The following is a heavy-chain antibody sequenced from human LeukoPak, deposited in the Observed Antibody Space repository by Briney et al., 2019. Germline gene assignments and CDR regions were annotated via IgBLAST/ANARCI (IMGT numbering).Heavy chain of an antibody. J-gene: IGHJ4*02. Sequence: GGSLRLSCAASGFTFSSYSMNWVRQAPGRGLEWVSAIDPSSTYIYYADSVKGRFTISRDNAENSLYLQMNSLRVEDTAVYYCARAPTVLVGYCSSSSCQADYWGQGTLVTVSS. CDR2: IDPSSTYI. D-gene: IGHD2-2*01. CDR3: ARAPTVLVGYCSSSSCQADY. V-gene: IGHV3-21*01. CDR1: GFTFSSYS.